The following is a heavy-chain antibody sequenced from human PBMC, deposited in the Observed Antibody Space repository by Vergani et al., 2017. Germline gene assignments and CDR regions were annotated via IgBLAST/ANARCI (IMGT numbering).Heavy chain of an antibody. CDR3: ARIPPPSIAARYYFDY. J-gene: IGHJ4*02. D-gene: IGHD6-6*01. CDR1: GFSLSNARMG. V-gene: IGHV2-26*01. CDR2: IFSNDEK. Sequence: QVTLKESGPVLVKPTETLTLTCTVSGFSLSNARMGVSWIRQPPGKALEWLANIFSNDEKSYSPSLKSRLTISKDTSKSQVVLTMTNMDPVDTATYYCARIPPPSIAARYYFDYWGQGTLVTVSS.